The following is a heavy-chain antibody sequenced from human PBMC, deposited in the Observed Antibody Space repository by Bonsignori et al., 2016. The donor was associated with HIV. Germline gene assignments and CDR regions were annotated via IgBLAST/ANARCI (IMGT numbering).Heavy chain of an antibody. CDR2: ISSSGSTI. CDR3: AGGWGNDAFDI. V-gene: IGHV3-48*03. D-gene: IGHD3-16*01. J-gene: IGHJ3*02. Sequence: GGSLRLSCAASGFTFSSYEMNWVRQAPGKGLEWVSYISSSGSTIYYADSVKGRFTISRDNAKNSLYLQMNSLRAEDTAVYYCAGGWGNDAFDIWGQGTMVTVSS. CDR1: GFTFSSYE.